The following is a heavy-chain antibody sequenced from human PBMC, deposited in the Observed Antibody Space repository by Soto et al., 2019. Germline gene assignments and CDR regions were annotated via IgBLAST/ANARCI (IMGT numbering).Heavy chain of an antibody. J-gene: IGHJ4*02. CDR1: GGTFSSYA. CDR2: IIPIFGTA. D-gene: IGHD3-10*01. Sequence: RASVKVSCKASGGTFSSYAISWVRQAPGQGLEWMGGIIPIFGTANYAQKFQGRVTITADESTSTAYMELSSLRSEDTAVYYCASSYYYGSGSPPGYWGQGTLVTVSS. V-gene: IGHV1-69*13. CDR3: ASSYYYGSGSPPGY.